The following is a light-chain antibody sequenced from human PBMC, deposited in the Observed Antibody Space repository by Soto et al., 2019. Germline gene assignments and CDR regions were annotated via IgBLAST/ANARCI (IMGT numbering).Light chain of an antibody. CDR3: AAWDDSLNGVV. V-gene: IGLV1-44*01. CDR1: SSNIGSNT. Sequence: QSVLTQPPSASGTPGLRVTISCSGSSSNIGSNTVNWYQQLPGTAPKLLIYSNNQRPSGVPDRFSDSKSGTSASLAISGLQSEDEADYYCAAWDDSLNGVVFGGGTQMTVL. J-gene: IGLJ2*01. CDR2: SNN.